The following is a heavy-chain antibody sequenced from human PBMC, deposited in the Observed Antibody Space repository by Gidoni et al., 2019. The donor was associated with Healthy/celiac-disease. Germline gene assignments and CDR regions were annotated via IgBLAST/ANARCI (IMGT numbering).Heavy chain of an antibody. D-gene: IGHD5-12*01. J-gene: IGHJ3*02. CDR2: IRSKANSYAT. CDR3: TLGTGGYDNIDAFDI. Sequence: EVQLVESGGGLVQPGGSLKLSCAASGFTFSGSAMHWVRQASGKGLEWVGRIRSKANSYATAYAASVKGRFTISRDDSKNTAYLQMNSLKTEDTAVYYCTLGTGGYDNIDAFDIWGQGTMVTVSS. CDR1: GFTFSGSA. V-gene: IGHV3-73*02.